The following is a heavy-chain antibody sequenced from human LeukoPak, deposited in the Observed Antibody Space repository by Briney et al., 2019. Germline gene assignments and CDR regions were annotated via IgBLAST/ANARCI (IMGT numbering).Heavy chain of an antibody. J-gene: IGHJ5*01. CDR1: GFTFSDAW. V-gene: IGHV3-15*01. Sequence: PGRSLRLSCAASGFTFSDAWMSWVRQAPGKGLEWLGRIKSRTESGTTQYAAPVKGRFTISRDDSKETVYLQMNSLTTEDTAVYYCTRVGTTWFHSWGQGTLVIVSS. D-gene: IGHD1-26*01. CDR3: TRVGTTWFHS. CDR2: IKSRTESGTT.